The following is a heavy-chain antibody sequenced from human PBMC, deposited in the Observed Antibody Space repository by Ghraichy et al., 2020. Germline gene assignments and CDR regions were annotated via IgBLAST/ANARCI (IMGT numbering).Heavy chain of an antibody. CDR3: ARDWCSSSSGALGP. V-gene: IGHV4-59*12. CDR2: FFDGGST. CDR1: GVSISTYY. Sequence: SETLSLTCTVSGVSISTYYWSWLRQPPGKGLEWIGHFFDGGSTNYNPSLKSRVTISVDKSKNHLSLKMTSVTAADTAVYYCARDWCSSSSGALGPWGQGTLVTVAS. D-gene: IGHD2-2*01. J-gene: IGHJ5*02.